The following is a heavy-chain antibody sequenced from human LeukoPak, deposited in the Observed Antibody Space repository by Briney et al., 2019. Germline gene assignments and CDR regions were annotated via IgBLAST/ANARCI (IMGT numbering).Heavy chain of an antibody. V-gene: IGHV3-23*01. CDR3: ARDRVWGSYDC. D-gene: IGHD6-13*01. CDR1: GFTFSSYG. Sequence: GGSLRLSCAASGFTFSSYGMHWVRQAPGKGLEWVSGITGSGVTYYGDSVKGRFTVSRDNSKNTLYLQMHTLRAEDTAIYFCARDRVWGSYDCWGQGTLVIVSS. CDR2: ITGSGVT. J-gene: IGHJ4*02.